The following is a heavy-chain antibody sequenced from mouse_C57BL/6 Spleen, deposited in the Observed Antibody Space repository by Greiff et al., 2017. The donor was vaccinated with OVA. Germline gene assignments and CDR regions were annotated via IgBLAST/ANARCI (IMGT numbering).Heavy chain of an antibody. Sequence: QVQLQQPGAELVRPGSSVKLSCKASGYTFTSYWMDWVKQRPGQGLEWIGNIYPSDSETHYNQKFKDKATLTVDKSSSTAYMQLSSLTSEDSAVYYCARGQLGSFAYWGQGTLVTVSA. V-gene: IGHV1-61*01. CDR1: GYTFTSYW. J-gene: IGHJ3*01. D-gene: IGHD4-1*02. CDR3: ARGQLGSFAY. CDR2: IYPSDSET.